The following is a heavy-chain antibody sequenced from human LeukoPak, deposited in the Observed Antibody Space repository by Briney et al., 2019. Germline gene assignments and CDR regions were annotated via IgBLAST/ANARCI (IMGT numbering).Heavy chain of an antibody. D-gene: IGHD3-22*01. J-gene: IGHJ4*02. CDR2: IYTSGST. V-gene: IGHV4-4*07. CDR3: AREDSSGYYEPFDY. Sequence: SETLSLTCTVSGGSISSYYWSWIRQPAGKGLEWIGRIYTSGSTNYNPSLKSRVTMSVDTSKNQFSLKLSSVTAADTAVYYCAREDSSGYYEPFDYWGQGTLVTLSS. CDR1: GGSISSYY.